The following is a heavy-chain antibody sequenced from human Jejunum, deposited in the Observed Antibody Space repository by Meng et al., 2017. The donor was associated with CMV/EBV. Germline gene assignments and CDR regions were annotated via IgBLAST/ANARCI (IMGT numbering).Heavy chain of an antibody. CDR3: AARYCSSGSCYGYFDY. J-gene: IGHJ4*02. Sequence: TFSSYAMHWVRQAPGKGLEYVSAISSNGGSTYYADSVKGRFTTSRDNSKNTLHLQMDSLRAEDMAVYYCAARYCSSGSCYGYFDYWGQGTLVPSPQ. D-gene: IGHD2-15*01. V-gene: IGHV3-64*02. CDR2: ISSNGGST. CDR1: TFSSYA.